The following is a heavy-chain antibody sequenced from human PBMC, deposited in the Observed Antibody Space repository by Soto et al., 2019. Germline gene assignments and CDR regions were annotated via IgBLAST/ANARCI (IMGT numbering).Heavy chain of an antibody. V-gene: IGHV3-48*02. J-gene: IGHJ4*02. D-gene: IGHD3-22*01. CDR3: ARDKKSGYSYFFDY. CDR1: GFTFSSYS. Sequence: GGSLRLSCAAPGFTFSSYSMNWVRQAPGKGLEWVSYISSSSSTIYYADSVKGRFTISRDNAKNSLYLQMNSLRDEDTAVYYCARDKKSGYSYFFDYWGQGTLVTVSS. CDR2: ISSSSSTI.